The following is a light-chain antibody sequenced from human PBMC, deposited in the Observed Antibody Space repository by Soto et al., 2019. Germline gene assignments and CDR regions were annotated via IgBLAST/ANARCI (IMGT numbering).Light chain of an antibody. Sequence: AIQMTQSPSSLSASVGDRVTITCRASQGIKNDLSWYQQKPGKAPKILVYAASTLQSGVPSRFSGSGSGTDFTLAISSPQPEDFATYYCLQDYSYPRTFGQGTRVEIK. CDR3: LQDYSYPRT. CDR2: AAS. V-gene: IGKV1-6*01. CDR1: QGIKND. J-gene: IGKJ1*01.